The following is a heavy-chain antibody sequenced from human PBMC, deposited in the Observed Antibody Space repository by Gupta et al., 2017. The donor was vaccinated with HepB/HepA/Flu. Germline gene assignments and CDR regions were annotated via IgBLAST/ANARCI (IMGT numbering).Heavy chain of an antibody. CDR2: ISSSGGET. J-gene: IGHJ4*02. Sequence: EVQLLESGGGLVEPGGSLRLSCTASGFTFSNYLMGWVRQAPGKGLEWVSSISSSGGETVYADSVKGRFTISRDNSKNTLFLQMNSLRAEDTAVYYCATKFFYGYSLDNWGQGTLVTVSS. V-gene: IGHV3-23*01. CDR1: GFTFSNYL. CDR3: ATKFFYGYSLDN. D-gene: IGHD5-18*01.